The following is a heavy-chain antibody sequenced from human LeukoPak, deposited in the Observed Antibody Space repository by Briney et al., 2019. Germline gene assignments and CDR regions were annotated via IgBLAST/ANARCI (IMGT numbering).Heavy chain of an antibody. D-gene: IGHD5-18*01. J-gene: IGHJ3*02. CDR3: AKDRTRGYSYGYAFDI. V-gene: IGHV3-30*18. Sequence: GGSLRLSCAASGFTFNNYAMHWVRQAPGKGLECVAVISYDGSEKYYAGSVKGRFTISRDNSKNTLYLQMNSLRAEDTAVYYCAKDRTRGYSYGYAFDIWGQGTMVTVSS. CDR1: GFTFNNYA. CDR2: ISYDGSEK.